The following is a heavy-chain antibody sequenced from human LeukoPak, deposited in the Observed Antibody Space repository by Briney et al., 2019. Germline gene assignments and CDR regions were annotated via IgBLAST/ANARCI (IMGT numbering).Heavy chain of an antibody. Sequence: SETLSLTCTVSGGSISSSSYYWGWIRQPPGKGLEWIGSIYYSGSTYYNPSLKSRVTISVDTSKNQFSLKLSSVTAADTAVYYCASLHNYGSRSMHWYFDLWGRGTLVTVSS. CDR2: IYYSGST. D-gene: IGHD3-10*01. V-gene: IGHV4-39*01. J-gene: IGHJ2*01. CDR3: ASLHNYGSRSMHWYFDL. CDR1: GGSISSSSYY.